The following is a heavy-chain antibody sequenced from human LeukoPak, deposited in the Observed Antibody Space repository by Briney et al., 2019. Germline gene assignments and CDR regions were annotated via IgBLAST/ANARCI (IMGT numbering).Heavy chain of an antibody. V-gene: IGHV4-59*08. J-gene: IGHJ4*02. CDR3: ARHGVGTAMVYFDY. CDR2: IYYSGST. CDR1: GGSISSYY. Sequence: SETLSLTCTVSGGSISSYYWSWIRQPPGKGLEWIGYIYYSGSTNYNPSLKSRVTISVDTSKNQFSLKLSSVTAADTAVYYCARHGVGTAMVYFDYWGQGTLVTVSS. D-gene: IGHD5-18*01.